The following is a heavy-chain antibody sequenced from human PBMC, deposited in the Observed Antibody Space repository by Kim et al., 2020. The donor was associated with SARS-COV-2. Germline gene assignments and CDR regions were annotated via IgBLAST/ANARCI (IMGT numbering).Heavy chain of an antibody. CDR3: AKVLRFLELEEGEV. J-gene: IGHJ6*02. CDR1: GFTFSSYA. V-gene: IGHV3-23*01. CDR2: IRGSGGST. D-gene: IGHD3-3*01. Sequence: GGSLRLSCAASGFTFSSYAMSWVRQAPGKGLEWVSAIRGSGGSTYYADSVKGRFTISRDNSKNTLYLQMNSLRAEDTAVYYCAKVLRFLELEEGEVWGQGTTVTVSS.